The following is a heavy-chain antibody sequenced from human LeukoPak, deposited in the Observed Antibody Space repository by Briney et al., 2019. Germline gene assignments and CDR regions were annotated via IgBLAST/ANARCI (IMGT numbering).Heavy chain of an antibody. D-gene: IGHD1-1*01. CDR2: INIDTGKA. V-gene: IGHV7-4-1*02. CDR1: GYRFTSYA. Sequence: ASVKVSCKASGYRFTSYAMNWVRQTPGQGLEWMGWINIDTGKATYAQGFTGRFVFYLDTSVSTAYLQISSLKAEDTAVYYCARDEVATSGTYYYYYMDVWGKGTTVTVSS. CDR3: ARDEVATSGTYYYYYMDV. J-gene: IGHJ6*03.